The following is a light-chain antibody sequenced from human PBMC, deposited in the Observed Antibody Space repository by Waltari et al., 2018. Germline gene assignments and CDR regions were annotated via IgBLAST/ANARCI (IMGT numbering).Light chain of an antibody. Sequence: DIQMTQSPSSLSASVGDRVTIPCRASQGISDSLAWYQQKPGKAPNLLIYAASKLESGVPVTFSGSVSGADYTLTINSLRPEDVATYYCQQYYDCPPGTFGQGTRLEIK. CDR3: QQYYDCPPGT. CDR1: QGISDS. J-gene: IGKJ2*02. V-gene: IGKV1-NL1*01. CDR2: AAS.